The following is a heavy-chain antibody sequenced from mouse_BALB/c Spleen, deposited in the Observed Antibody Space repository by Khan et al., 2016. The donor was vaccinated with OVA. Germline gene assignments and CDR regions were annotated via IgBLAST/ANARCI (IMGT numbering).Heavy chain of an antibody. V-gene: IGHV2-6-7*01. D-gene: IGHD1-2*01. CDR1: GFSLTGYG. CDR3: ARELRLGGFAY. J-gene: IGHJ3*01. CDR2: LWGDGST. Sequence: QVQLKQSEPGLVAPSQSLSITCTVSGFSLTGYGVTWVRQPPGKGLEWLGMLWGDGSTDYNSALKSRLSISKDNSKSQVFLKMNSLQTDDTARYYCARELRLGGFAYWGQGTLVTVSA.